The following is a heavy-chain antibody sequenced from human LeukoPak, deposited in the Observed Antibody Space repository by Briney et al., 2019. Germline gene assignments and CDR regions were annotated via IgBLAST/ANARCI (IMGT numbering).Heavy chain of an antibody. CDR2: IKQDGSEK. D-gene: IGHD6-25*01. CDR1: GFTFSSYW. CDR3: ARFAAGGSYYYYMDV. J-gene: IGHJ6*03. Sequence: GGPLRLSCAASGFTFSSYWMSWVRQAPGKGLEWVANIKQDGSEKYYVDSVKGRFTISRDNAKNSLYLQMNSLRAEDTAVYYCARFAAGGSYYYYMDVWGKGTTVTVSS. V-gene: IGHV3-7*01.